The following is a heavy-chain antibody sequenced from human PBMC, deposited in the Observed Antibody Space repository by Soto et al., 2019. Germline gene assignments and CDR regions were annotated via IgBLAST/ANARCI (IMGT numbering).Heavy chain of an antibody. CDR2: IIPIFGTP. CDR3: ARDRDDYGSGNYYNRIDF. D-gene: IGHD3-10*01. Sequence: QVQLVQSGAEVKKPGSSVKVSCKASGGIFSTYAISWLRQAPGQGLEWMGGIIPIFGTPNYAQRFQGRVTTSAEGTTGTSYMELSRLKSEDTAVYYCARDRDDYGSGNYYNRIDFWGQGTLVTVSS. V-gene: IGHV1-69*01. CDR1: GGIFSTYA. J-gene: IGHJ4*02.